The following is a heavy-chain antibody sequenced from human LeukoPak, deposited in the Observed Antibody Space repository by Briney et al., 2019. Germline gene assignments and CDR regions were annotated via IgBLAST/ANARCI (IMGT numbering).Heavy chain of an antibody. CDR2: VYTTGST. V-gene: IGHV4-61*02. D-gene: IGHD1-26*01. Sequence: SETLSLTCTVSGGSITNGGYYWSWIRQPAGKGLEWIGRVYTTGSTNYNPSLKSRVTISLDTSKNQFSLKLSSVSAEDTALYYCARERLGGSYYRPVECWGQGTLVTVSS. CDR1: GGSITNGGYY. J-gene: IGHJ4*02. CDR3: ARERLGGSYYRPVEC.